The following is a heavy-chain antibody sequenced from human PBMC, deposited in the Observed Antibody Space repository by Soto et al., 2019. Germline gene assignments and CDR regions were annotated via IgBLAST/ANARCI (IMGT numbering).Heavy chain of an antibody. D-gene: IGHD6-13*01. Sequence: QVQLVQSGAEVKKPGSSVKVSCKASGGTFSNFAISWVRQAPGQGLEWMGGFIPLFGTLNYAHRFQGRLTISADESPSAAYMELIRLRSEDTAVYYCARFEQLVLPWGQGTMVTVSS. CDR3: ARFEQLVLP. CDR2: FIPLFGTL. V-gene: IGHV1-69*01. J-gene: IGHJ1*01. CDR1: GGTFSNFA.